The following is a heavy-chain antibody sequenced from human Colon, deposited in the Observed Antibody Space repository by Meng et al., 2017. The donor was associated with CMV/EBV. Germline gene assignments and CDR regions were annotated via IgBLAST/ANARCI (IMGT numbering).Heavy chain of an antibody. Sequence: SVKVSCKASGYTFATYGISWVRQAPGQGLEWMGGTIPMLGIRNHAQKFQGRLTVTADKSTITAYMELSSLRSEDTAIYYCVRGLGCITGTTRICWFDTWGEGTLVTVSS. CDR1: GYTFATYG. V-gene: IGHV1-69*10. CDR3: VRGLGCITGTTRICWFDT. CDR2: TIPMLGIR. D-gene: IGHD1-7*01. J-gene: IGHJ5*02.